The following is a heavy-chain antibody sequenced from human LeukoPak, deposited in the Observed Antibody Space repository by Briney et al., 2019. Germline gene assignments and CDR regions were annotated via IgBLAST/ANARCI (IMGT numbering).Heavy chain of an antibody. D-gene: IGHD3-22*01. Sequence: KASETLSLTCTVSGGSISSYYWSWTRQPPGKGLEWIGYIYTSGSTNYNPSLKSRVTISEDTSKNQFSLKLSSVTAADTAVYYCAGQYYYDSSGYYYPLAFDIWGQGTMVTVSS. V-gene: IGHV4-4*09. CDR1: GGSISSYY. CDR2: IYTSGST. CDR3: AGQYYYDSSGYYYPLAFDI. J-gene: IGHJ3*02.